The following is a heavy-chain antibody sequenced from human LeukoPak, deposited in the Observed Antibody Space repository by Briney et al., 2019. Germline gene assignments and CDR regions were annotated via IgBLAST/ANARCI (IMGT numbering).Heavy chain of an antibody. CDR1: GGSISSYY. D-gene: IGHD3-22*01. CDR3: ASSGSSGYYSFVDY. V-gene: IGHV4-59*06. CDR2: IYYSGST. J-gene: IGHJ4*02. Sequence: PSETLSLTCTVSGGSISSYYWSWIRQHPGKGLEWIGYIYYSGSTYYNPSLKSRVTISVDTSKNQFSLKLSSVTAADTAVYYCASSGSSGYYSFVDYWGQGTLVTVSS.